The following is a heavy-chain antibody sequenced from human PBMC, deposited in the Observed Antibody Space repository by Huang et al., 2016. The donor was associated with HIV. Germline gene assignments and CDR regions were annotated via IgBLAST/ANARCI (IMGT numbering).Heavy chain of an antibody. CDR1: GYTFSSHD. D-gene: IGHD4-17*01. V-gene: IGHV1-8*01. Sequence: QVQLVQSGAEVKTPGASVKVSCKASGYTFSSHDINWVRQAPGQGLEWMGWRNPKRGHTGYSQKFQGIVNITRSTSITTAYMELSSLRSADTAVYYCVRGTRYGDYGLRHYYYYMDVWGKGTTVTVSS. CDR2: RNPKRGHT. J-gene: IGHJ6*03. CDR3: VRGTRYGDYGLRHYYYYMDV.